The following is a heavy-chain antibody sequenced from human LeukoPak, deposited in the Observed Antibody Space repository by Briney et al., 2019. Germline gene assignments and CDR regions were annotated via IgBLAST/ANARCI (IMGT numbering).Heavy chain of an antibody. CDR1: GGSISSYH. CDR2: IYTSGST. Sequence: KPSETLSLTCTVSGGSISSYHWSWIRQPAGKGQEWIGRIYTSGSTNYNPSLKSRVTMSVDTSKNQFSLKLSSVTAADTAVYYCARSKAHLTTSWYGTWFDPWGQGTLVTVSS. J-gene: IGHJ5*02. V-gene: IGHV4-4*07. D-gene: IGHD6-13*01. CDR3: ARSKAHLTTSWYGTWFDP.